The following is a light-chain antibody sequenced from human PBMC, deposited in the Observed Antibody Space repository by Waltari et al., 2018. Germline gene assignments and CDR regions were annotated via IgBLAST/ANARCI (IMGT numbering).Light chain of an antibody. CDR3: QQGSSIPST. V-gene: IGKV1-39*01. CDR1: QSISTY. J-gene: IGKJ2*02. CDR2: TAS. Sequence: DIQMTQSPSSLSASVGDRVTITCRASQSISTYLNWYRQQSGRAPTLLIYTASNLQSGVPPRCIGIGSGTSFTLTISSLQPEDFATYYCQQGSSIPSTFGQGTRVEIK.